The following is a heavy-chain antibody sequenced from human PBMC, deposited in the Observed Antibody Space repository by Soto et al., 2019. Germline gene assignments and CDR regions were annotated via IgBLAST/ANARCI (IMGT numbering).Heavy chain of an antibody. Sequence: NPSETLSLTCNMSGDSYSISTYSWSWIRQPPGKALQWIGFIYQSGVTSYNPSLASRVSISLDRSNNQCSLKLKSVTAADTAVYFCAGMPYTSGLRFDPWGSGTLVTVSS. D-gene: IGHD6-19*01. V-gene: IGHV4-30-2*01. CDR1: GDSYSISTYS. CDR2: IYQSGVT. CDR3: AGMPYTSGLRFDP. J-gene: IGHJ5*02.